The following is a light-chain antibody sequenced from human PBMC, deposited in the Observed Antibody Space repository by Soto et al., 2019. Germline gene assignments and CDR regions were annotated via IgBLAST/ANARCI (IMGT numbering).Light chain of an antibody. CDR2: ATS. J-gene: IGKJ2*01. CDR1: QSVSNY. CDR3: QQTYAAPYT. Sequence: DIQMTQSPSSLSASVGDRVTITCRASQSVSNYLNWYQQGPGNAPQLLIYATSTLQGGVPPRFSGGGSGTYFTLTITSLQREDFATYFCQQTYAAPYTFGQGTKPEIQ. V-gene: IGKV1-39*01.